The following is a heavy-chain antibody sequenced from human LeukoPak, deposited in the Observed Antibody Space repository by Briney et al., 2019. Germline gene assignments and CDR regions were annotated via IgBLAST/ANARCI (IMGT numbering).Heavy chain of an antibody. Sequence: RASVKVSCKASGYTFTGYYMHWVRQATGQGLEWMGWMNPNSGNTGYAQKFQGRVTMTRNTSISTAYMELSSLRSEDTAVYYCARGVGYNWGQGTLVTVSS. CDR1: GYTFTGYY. CDR2: MNPNSGNT. V-gene: IGHV1-8*02. CDR3: ARGVGYN. J-gene: IGHJ4*02. D-gene: IGHD5-18*01.